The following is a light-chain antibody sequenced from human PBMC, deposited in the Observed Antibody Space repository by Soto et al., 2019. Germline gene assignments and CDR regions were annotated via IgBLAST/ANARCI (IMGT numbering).Light chain of an antibody. Sequence: QSVLTQPPSASGTPGQRVTISCSGSSSNIGSNYVYWYQQLPGTAPKLLIYRNNQRPSGVPDRFSGSKSGTSASLAISGLRSEDEADYYCAAWDGSLSVLVVFGEGTQLTVL. CDR1: SSNIGSNY. V-gene: IGLV1-47*01. CDR3: AAWDGSLSVLVV. CDR2: RNN. J-gene: IGLJ2*01.